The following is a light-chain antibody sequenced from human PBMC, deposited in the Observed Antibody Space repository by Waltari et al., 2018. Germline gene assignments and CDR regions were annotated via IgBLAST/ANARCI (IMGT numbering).Light chain of an antibody. CDR1: QTVSSN. CDR3: QQYNNWPPWT. Sequence: ETVMTQSPATLSVFPGERATLSCRASQTVSSNLAWYQQKPGQAPRLLIYGASTRATGIPARFSVSGSGTQFTLTISSLQSEDFAVYYCQQYNNWPPWTFGQGTKVEIK. J-gene: IGKJ1*01. V-gene: IGKV3-15*01. CDR2: GAS.